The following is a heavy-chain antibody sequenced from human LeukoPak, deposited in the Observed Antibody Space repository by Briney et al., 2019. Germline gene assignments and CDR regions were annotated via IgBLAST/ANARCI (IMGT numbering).Heavy chain of an antibody. Sequence: SETLSLTCTVSGVSVSSRGYYWAWIRQPPGKGLEWVGRIYYSGSADYNPSLKSRVTILVDTSKNQLSLKLSSVTAADTAVYYCARESNYYGSGTGWFDPWGKGTLVRVSS. CDR1: GVSVSSRGYY. CDR3: ARESNYYGSGTGWFDP. D-gene: IGHD3-10*01. CDR2: IYYSGSA. V-gene: IGHV4-39*07. J-gene: IGHJ5*02.